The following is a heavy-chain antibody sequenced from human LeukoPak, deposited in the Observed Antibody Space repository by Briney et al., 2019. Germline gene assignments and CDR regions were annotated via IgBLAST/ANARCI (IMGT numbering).Heavy chain of an antibody. V-gene: IGHV1-69*13. D-gene: IGHD3-3*01. CDR2: IIPIFGTA. Sequence: SVKVSCKASGGTFSSYAISWVRQAPGQGLEWMGGIIPIFGTANYAQKFQGRVTITADESTSTAYMELSSLRSEDTAVYYCARVHDFWSGYRIGHYCYMDVWGKGTTVTVSS. J-gene: IGHJ6*03. CDR1: GGTFSSYA. CDR3: ARVHDFWSGYRIGHYCYMDV.